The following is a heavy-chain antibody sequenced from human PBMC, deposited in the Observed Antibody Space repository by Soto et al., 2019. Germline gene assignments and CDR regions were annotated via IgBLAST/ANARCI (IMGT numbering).Heavy chain of an antibody. J-gene: IGHJ4*02. CDR1: GGSFSGYY. Sequence: SETLSLTCAVYGGSFSGYYWSWIRQPPGKGLEWIGEINHSGSTNYNPSLKSRVTISVDTSKNQFSLKLSSVTAADTAVYYCARSRGVTLPDFDYWGQGTLVTVSS. CDR2: INHSGST. CDR3: ARSRGVTLPDFDY. V-gene: IGHV4-34*01. D-gene: IGHD2-21*02.